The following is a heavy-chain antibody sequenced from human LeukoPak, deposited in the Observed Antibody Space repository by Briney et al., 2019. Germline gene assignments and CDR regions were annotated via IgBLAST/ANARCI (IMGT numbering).Heavy chain of an antibody. CDR3: ARGRTYYYDTSGYYPSIYYGMDV. Sequence: SETLFLTCAVSGGSFSGYYWYWIRQPPGKGLEWIGEINQGESTNYNPSLKSRATLSVDTSKNQSSLKLTSVTAADTAVYYCARGRTYYYDTSGYYPSIYYGMDVWGQGTTVIVSS. CDR2: INQGEST. J-gene: IGHJ6*02. V-gene: IGHV4-34*01. CDR1: GGSFSGYY. D-gene: IGHD3-22*01.